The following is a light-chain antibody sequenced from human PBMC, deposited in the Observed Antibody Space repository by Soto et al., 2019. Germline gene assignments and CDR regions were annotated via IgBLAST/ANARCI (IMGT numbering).Light chain of an antibody. CDR3: HQYNNWPPWT. CDR2: GAS. CDR1: QSVRSN. J-gene: IGKJ1*01. V-gene: IGKV3-15*01. Sequence: IVMTQSPATLSVSPGERATLSCRASQSVRSNLAWYQQKPGQAPRLLIYGASTRATGIPARFSGSGSGTEFTLTISSLQSEDFAVYYCHQYNNWPPWTFGQGTKVGIK.